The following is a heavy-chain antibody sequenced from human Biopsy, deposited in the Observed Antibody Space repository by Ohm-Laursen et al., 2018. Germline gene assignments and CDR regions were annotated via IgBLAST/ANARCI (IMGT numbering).Heavy chain of an antibody. V-gene: IGHV4-39*01. J-gene: IGHJ5*02. Sequence: SDTLSLTCTVSGGSISNNNYYWGWIRQPPGKGLEWIGSIFYRGSTHYKPSLKSRVNISVDTSKNQFSLKPKSVTAADTAVYYCARDYDTSGYYYVSWGQGTLVTVSS. CDR2: IFYRGST. D-gene: IGHD3-22*01. CDR1: GGSISNNNYY. CDR3: ARDYDTSGYYYVS.